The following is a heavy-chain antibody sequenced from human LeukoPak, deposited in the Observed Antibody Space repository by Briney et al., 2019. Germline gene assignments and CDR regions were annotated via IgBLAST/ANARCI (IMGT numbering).Heavy chain of an antibody. Sequence: PGGSLRLSCAASGFTFRNYAMSWVRQAPGKGLEWVSGISGNGGGTYYADSVKVRFTISRDNSKNTLYLQMNSLRAEDTAVYYCAKYYDILTGYFAFDIWGQGTMVTVSS. J-gene: IGHJ3*02. D-gene: IGHD3-9*01. V-gene: IGHV3-23*01. CDR3: AKYYDILTGYFAFDI. CDR1: GFTFRNYA. CDR2: ISGNGGGT.